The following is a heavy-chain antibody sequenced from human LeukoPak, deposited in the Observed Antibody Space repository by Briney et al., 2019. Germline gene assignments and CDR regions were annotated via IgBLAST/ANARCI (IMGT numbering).Heavy chain of an antibody. V-gene: IGHV3-30*18. CDR3: AKEGDDFWSGYSHFDY. CDR1: GFTFSSYG. CDR2: ISYDGSNK. J-gene: IGHJ4*02. D-gene: IGHD3-3*01. Sequence: QSGGSLRLSCAASGFTFSSYGMHWVRQAPGKGLEWVAVISYDGSNKYYADSVKGRFTISRDNSKNTLYLQMNSLRAEDTAVYYCAKEGDDFWSGYSHFDYWGQGTLVTVSS.